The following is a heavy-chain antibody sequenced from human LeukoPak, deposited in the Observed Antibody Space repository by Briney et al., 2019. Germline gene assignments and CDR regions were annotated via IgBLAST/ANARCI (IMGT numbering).Heavy chain of an antibody. CDR1: GFSFSSYE. Sequence: GGSLRLSCEASGFSFSSYEMNWVRQAPGKGLEWVSYIGSSVSTVYYADSVKGRFTTSRDNAKNSLYLQMNSLRDEDTAVYYCARDTPLYADSPDAFDIWGQGTMVTVSS. D-gene: IGHD2/OR15-2a*01. J-gene: IGHJ3*02. V-gene: IGHV3-48*03. CDR2: IGSSVSTV. CDR3: ARDTPLYADSPDAFDI.